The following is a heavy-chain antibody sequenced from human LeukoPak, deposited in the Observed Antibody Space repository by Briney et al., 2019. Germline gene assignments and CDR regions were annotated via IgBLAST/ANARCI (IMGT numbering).Heavy chain of an antibody. J-gene: IGHJ3*02. CDR2: IYTSGST. D-gene: IGHD2-2*02. CDR1: GGSISSGSYY. V-gene: IGHV4-61*02. Sequence: SQTLSLTCTVSGGSISSGSYYWSWIRQPAGKGLEWIGRIYTSGSTNYNPSLKSRVTISVDTSKNQFSLKLSSVTAADTAVYYCARDHRAVVVPAAIRGDDAFDIWGQGTMVTVSS. CDR3: ARDHRAVVVPAAIRGDDAFDI.